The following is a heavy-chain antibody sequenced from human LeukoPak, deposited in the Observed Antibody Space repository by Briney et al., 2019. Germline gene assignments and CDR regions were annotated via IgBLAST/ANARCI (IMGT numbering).Heavy chain of an antibody. D-gene: IGHD3-10*01. CDR2: ISYDGSNK. J-gene: IGHJ4*02. CDR1: GLTFSSYA. Sequence: PGGSLRLSRAASGLTFSSYAMHWVRQAPGKGLEWVAVISYDGSNKFYADSAKGRFTISRDNSKNTLYLQMNSLRAEDTEVYYCARGPLLLWFGGLLSPFDYWGQGTLVSVSS. V-gene: IGHV3-30*04. CDR3: ARGPLLLWFGGLLSPFDY.